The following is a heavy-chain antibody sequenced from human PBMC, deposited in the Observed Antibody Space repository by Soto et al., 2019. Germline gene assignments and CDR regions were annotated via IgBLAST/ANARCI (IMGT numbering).Heavy chain of an antibody. Sequence: QLQLQESGPGLVKPSETLSLTCTVSGGSISSSSYYWGWIRQPPGKGLEWIGSIYYSGSTYYNPSLESRVTISVDTSKNQFSLKLSSVTAADTAVYYCASNYYSNYAKNWFDPWGQGTLVTVSS. CDR2: IYYSGST. CDR1: GGSISSSSYY. J-gene: IGHJ5*02. V-gene: IGHV4-39*01. CDR3: ASNYYSNYAKNWFDP. D-gene: IGHD4-4*01.